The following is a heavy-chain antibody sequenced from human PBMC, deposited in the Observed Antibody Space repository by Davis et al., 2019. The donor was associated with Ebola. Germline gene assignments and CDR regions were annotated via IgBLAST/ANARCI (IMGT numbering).Heavy chain of an antibody. CDR2: ISGSGDST. CDR1: GFTFSNYA. V-gene: IGHV3-23*01. CDR3: ARAVAGTYYYYGMDV. Sequence: PAGSLTLSCAASGFTFSNYAMNWLRQAPGKGLEWVSTISGSGDSTYYADSVKGRFTISRDNSKNTLYLQMNSLRAEDTAVYYCARAVAGTYYYYGMDVWGQGTTVTVSS. J-gene: IGHJ6*02. D-gene: IGHD6-19*01.